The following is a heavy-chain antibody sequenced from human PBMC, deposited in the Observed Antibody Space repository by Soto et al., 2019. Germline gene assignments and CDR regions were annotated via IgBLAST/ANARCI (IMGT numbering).Heavy chain of an antibody. V-gene: IGHV2-5*02. CDR3: AHSGVSERIDTFDI. CDR1: GFSLSTSGVG. D-gene: IGHD2-8*01. J-gene: IGHJ3*02. Sequence: QITLKESGPTLVKPTQTLTLTCAFSGFSLSTSGVGVGWIRQPPGKALEWLALIYWDDGFHYSPSLSSRLTITKDTSENQVVLTITNMDPIDTATYYCAHSGVSERIDTFDIWGQGTMVTVSS. CDR2: IYWDDGF.